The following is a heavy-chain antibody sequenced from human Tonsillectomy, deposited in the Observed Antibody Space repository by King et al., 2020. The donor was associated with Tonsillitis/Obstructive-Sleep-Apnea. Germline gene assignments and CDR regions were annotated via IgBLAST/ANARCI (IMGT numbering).Heavy chain of an antibody. CDR2: ISYDGRDK. Sequence: VQLVESGGGVVQPGGSLRLSCAASGFTFSGHAMHWVRQAPGKGLEWVAFISYDGRDKVYGDSVKGRFTISRDNSKNTLYLQMNSLTTDDMAIYYCARERGGGGTSCHDYWGQGTLVTVSS. D-gene: IGHD2-15*01. J-gene: IGHJ4*02. CDR1: GFTFSGHA. V-gene: IGHV3-30*04. CDR3: ARERGGGGTSCHDY.